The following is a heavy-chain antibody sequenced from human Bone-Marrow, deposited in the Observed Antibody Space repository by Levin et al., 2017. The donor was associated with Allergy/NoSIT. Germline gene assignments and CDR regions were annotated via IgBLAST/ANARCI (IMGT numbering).Heavy chain of an antibody. Sequence: SETLSLTCTVSGGSISSSSYYWGWIRQPPGKGLEWIGSMYYSGSTYYNPSLKSRVTISVDTSKNQLSLKLSSVTAADTAVYYCARHLGFSGVGEKWGQGTLVTVSS. J-gene: IGHJ4*02. CDR1: GGSISSSSYY. CDR2: MYYSGST. D-gene: IGHD1-26*01. V-gene: IGHV4-39*01. CDR3: ARHLGFSGVGEK.